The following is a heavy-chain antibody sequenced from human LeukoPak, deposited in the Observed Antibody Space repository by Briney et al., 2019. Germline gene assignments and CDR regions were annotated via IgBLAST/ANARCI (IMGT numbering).Heavy chain of an antibody. CDR3: ARWLVGLSYEFWSGPPIDY. D-gene: IGHD3-3*01. CDR2: ISAYNGNT. V-gene: IGHV1-18*01. Sequence: GASVKVSCKASGYTFTSYGISWLRQAPGQGLEWRGWISAYNGNTNYAQKLQGRVTMTTDTSTSTAYMELRSLRSDDTAVYYCARWLVGLSYEFWSGPPIDYWGQGTLVTVSS. CDR1: GYTFTSYG. J-gene: IGHJ4*02.